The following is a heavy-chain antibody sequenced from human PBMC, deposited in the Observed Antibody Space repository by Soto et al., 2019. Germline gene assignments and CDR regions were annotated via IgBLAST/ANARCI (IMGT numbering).Heavy chain of an antibody. CDR1: GGTFSSYA. D-gene: IGHD5-18*01. Sequence: QVQLVQSGAEVKKPGSSVKVSCKASGGTFSSYAISWVRQAPGQGLEWMGGIIPIFGTANYAQKFQGRVTITADESAGTACMEVSSLRSEDTAVYYCARLQLEDEGRYFDYWGQGTLVTVSS. CDR3: ARLQLEDEGRYFDY. CDR2: IIPIFGTA. V-gene: IGHV1-69*01. J-gene: IGHJ4*02.